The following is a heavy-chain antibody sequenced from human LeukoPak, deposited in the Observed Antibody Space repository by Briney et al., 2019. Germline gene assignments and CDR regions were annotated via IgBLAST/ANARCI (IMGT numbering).Heavy chain of an antibody. CDR1: GYRLSTSD. V-gene: IGHV1-8*03. Sequence: APGKVCCTASGYRLSTSDINWIRQASGHGLEWRGWMDPNSANTGYAQKFQDRVTITWNTSISTAYMELGSLRSDDTAVYYCARGLGTTNWYGEWFDPWGQGTLVTVSS. CDR2: MDPNSANT. D-gene: IGHD3-10*01. CDR3: ARGLGTTNWYGEWFDP. J-gene: IGHJ5*02.